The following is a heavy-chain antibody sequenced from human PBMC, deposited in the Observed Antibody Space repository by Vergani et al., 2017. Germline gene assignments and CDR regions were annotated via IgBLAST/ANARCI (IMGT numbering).Heavy chain of an antibody. D-gene: IGHD3-3*01. V-gene: IGHV1-8*01. CDR3: ARGPRLRFLEWLEYDAFDI. J-gene: IGHJ3*02. CDR2: MNPNSGNT. Sequence: QVQLVQSGAEVKKPGASVKVSCKASGYTFTSYDINWVRQATGQGLEWMGWMNPNSGNTGYAQKFQGRVTMTRNTSISTAYMELSSLRSEDTAVYYCARGPRLRFLEWLEYDAFDIWGQGTMVTVSS. CDR1: GYTFTSYD.